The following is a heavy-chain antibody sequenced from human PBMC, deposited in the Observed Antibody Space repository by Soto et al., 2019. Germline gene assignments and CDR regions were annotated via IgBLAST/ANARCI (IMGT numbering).Heavy chain of an antibody. Sequence: QVQLVQSGDEVKKPGSSVKVSCKASGGTFSSYAISWVRQAPGQGLEWMGGIIPLFGTANYAQKFQGRVTITADESTSTAYMELSSLRSEDTAVYYCATYYDIWTGYSPGGMDVWGQGTTVTVSS. CDR2: IIPLFGTA. V-gene: IGHV1-69*01. CDR3: ATYYDIWTGYSPGGMDV. D-gene: IGHD3-9*01. J-gene: IGHJ6*02. CDR1: GGTFSSYA.